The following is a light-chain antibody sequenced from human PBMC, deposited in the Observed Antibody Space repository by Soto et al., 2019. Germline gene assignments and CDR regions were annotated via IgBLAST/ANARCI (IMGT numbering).Light chain of an antibody. V-gene: IGKV1-39*01. CDR2: AAS. J-gene: IGKJ4*01. CDR3: QQYGDSPLT. Sequence: DIQMTQSPSSLSASVGDRVTITCRASQSISSYLNWYQQKPGKAPKLLIYAASSLQSGVPSRFSGSGSGTDFTLTISSLEPEDFAVYHCQQYGDSPLTFGGGTKVDIK. CDR1: QSISSY.